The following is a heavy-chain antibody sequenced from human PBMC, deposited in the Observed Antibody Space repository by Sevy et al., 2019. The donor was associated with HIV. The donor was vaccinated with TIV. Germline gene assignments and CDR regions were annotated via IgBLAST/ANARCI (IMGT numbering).Heavy chain of an antibody. J-gene: IGHJ4*02. CDR3: AKGLRGNYLMAFDY. Sequence: GESLRLSCAASGFTFSSYGMNWVRQAPGKGLEWVAVKSYDGSNNYYADSVKGRFTISRDNSKNTLFLQMNSLRAEDTAVYYCAKGLRGNYLMAFDYWGQGTLVTVSS. D-gene: IGHD1-7*01. CDR1: GFTFSSYG. V-gene: IGHV3-30*18. CDR2: KSYDGSNN.